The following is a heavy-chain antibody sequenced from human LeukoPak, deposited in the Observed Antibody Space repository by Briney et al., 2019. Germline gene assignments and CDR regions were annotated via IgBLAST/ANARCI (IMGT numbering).Heavy chain of an antibody. V-gene: IGHV3-23*01. CDR3: AKDVGRGYSYQYYFDY. D-gene: IGHD5-18*01. Sequence: GGSLSLSCAASGFTFSSYAMSWVRQAPGKGLEWVSALSGSGDSIYYADSVKGRFTISRDNSKNTLYLQMNSLRAEDTAVYYCAKDVGRGYSYQYYFDYWGQGTLVTVSS. CDR1: GFTFSSYA. J-gene: IGHJ4*02. CDR2: LSGSGDSI.